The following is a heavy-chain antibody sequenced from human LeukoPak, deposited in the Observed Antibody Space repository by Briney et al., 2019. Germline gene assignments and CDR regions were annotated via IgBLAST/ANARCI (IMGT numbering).Heavy chain of an antibody. V-gene: IGHV1-2*02. J-gene: IGHJ5*02. D-gene: IGHD6-13*01. CDR3: ARTRSSWRWFDP. CDR1: GYTFTGYY. Sequence: ASVKVSCKASGYTFTGYYMHWVRQAPGQGLEWMGWINPNSGGTNYAQKFQGRVTMTRDTSISTAYMELSRLRSDDTAVYYCARTRSSWRWFDPWGQGTLVTVSS. CDR2: INPNSGGT.